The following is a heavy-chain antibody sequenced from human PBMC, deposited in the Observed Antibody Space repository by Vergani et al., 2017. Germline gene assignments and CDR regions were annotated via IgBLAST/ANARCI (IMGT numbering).Heavy chain of an antibody. Sequence: QVQLVESGGGVLQPGGSLRLSCAASGFTFSSYGMHWVRQAPGKGLEWVAFIRYDGSNKYYADSVKGRFTISRDNSKTTLYLQMNSLRAEDTAVYYCAKDKLGGIDYWGQGTLVTVSS. CDR1: GFTFSSYG. CDR2: IRYDGSNK. CDR3: AKDKLGGIDY. D-gene: IGHD2-15*01. J-gene: IGHJ4*02. V-gene: IGHV3-30*02.